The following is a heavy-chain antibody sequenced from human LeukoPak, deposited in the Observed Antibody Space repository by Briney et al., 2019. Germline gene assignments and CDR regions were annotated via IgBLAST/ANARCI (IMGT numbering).Heavy chain of an antibody. D-gene: IGHD2-2*01. J-gene: IGHJ4*02. CDR2: INFSGGNT. Sequence: ASVKVSCKASGYTFTNYYMHWVRQAPGQGLEWMGIINFSGGNTNYAQKFQGRVTMTRDTSTSTVYMELSSLRSEDTAVYYCVYCSSTSCPNFDYWGQGTLVTASS. CDR1: GYTFTNYY. CDR3: VYCSSTSCPNFDY. V-gene: IGHV1-46*01.